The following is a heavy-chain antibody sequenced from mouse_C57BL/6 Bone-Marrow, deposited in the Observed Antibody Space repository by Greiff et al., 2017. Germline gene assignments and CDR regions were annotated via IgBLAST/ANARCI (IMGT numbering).Heavy chain of an antibody. CDR2: IRSKSNNYAT. V-gene: IGHV10-1*01. D-gene: IGHD2-5*01. CDR3: VRTYYSNSFAY. Sequence: EVQLVESGGGLVQPKGSLKLSCAASGFSFNTYAMNWVRQAPGTGLEWVARIRSKSNNYATYYADSVKDRFTISRDDSESMLYLQMNNLKTEDTAMYYCVRTYYSNSFAYWGQGTLVTVSA. J-gene: IGHJ3*01. CDR1: GFSFNTYA.